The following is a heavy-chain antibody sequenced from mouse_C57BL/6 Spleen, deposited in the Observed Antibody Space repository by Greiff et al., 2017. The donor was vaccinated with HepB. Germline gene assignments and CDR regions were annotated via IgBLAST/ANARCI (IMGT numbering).Heavy chain of an antibody. Sequence: VQLQQSGAELMKPGASVKLSCKATGYTFTGYWIEWVKQRPGHGLEWIGEILPGSDSTNYNEKFKGKATFTADTSSNTAYMQLSSLTTEDYAIYYCAQGLDGYYVYYAMDYWGQGTSVTVSS. CDR3: AQGLDGYYVYYAMDY. V-gene: IGHV1-9*01. J-gene: IGHJ4*01. D-gene: IGHD2-3*01. CDR2: ILPGSDST. CDR1: GYTFTGYW.